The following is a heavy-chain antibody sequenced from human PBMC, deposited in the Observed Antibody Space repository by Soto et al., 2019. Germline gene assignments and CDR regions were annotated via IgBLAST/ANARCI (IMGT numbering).Heavy chain of an antibody. V-gene: IGHV1-69*02. J-gene: IGHJ6*03. Sequence: SVKVSCKASGGTFSSYTISWVRQAPGQGLEWMGRIIPILGIANYAQKFQGRVTITADKSTSTAYMELSSLRSEDTAVYYCATRQYDILTGYYYYYYMDGWGKGTTVTVSS. CDR1: GGTFSSYT. CDR3: ATRQYDILTGYYYYYYMDG. D-gene: IGHD3-9*01. CDR2: IIPILGIA.